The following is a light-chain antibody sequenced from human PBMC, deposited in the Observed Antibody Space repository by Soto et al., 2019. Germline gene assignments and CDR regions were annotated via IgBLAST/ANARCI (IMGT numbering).Light chain of an antibody. V-gene: IGKV3-20*01. Sequence: EIVLTQSPATLSLSPGERATLSCRASQSVSSYLAWYQQKPGQAPRLLIYDASNRATGIPDRFSGSGSGTDFTLTISRLEPEDFAVYYCHQYGSSPTFGQGTKVDIK. CDR2: DAS. J-gene: IGKJ1*01. CDR3: HQYGSSPT. CDR1: QSVSSY.